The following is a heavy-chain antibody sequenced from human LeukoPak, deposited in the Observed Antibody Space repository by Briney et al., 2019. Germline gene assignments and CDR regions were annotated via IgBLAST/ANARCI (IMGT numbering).Heavy chain of an antibody. D-gene: IGHD4-11*01. V-gene: IGHV3-21*01. CDR1: GFIFSDYT. Sequence: GGSLRLSCAASGFIFSDYTMNWVRQAPGKGLEWVSSISSGSTYIYYADSVRGRFTMSRDNAKNSLFLQMNSLRAEDTAVYYCARVGLQYPETPFDYWGQGTLVTVSS. J-gene: IGHJ4*02. CDR3: ARVGLQYPETPFDY. CDR2: ISSGSTYI.